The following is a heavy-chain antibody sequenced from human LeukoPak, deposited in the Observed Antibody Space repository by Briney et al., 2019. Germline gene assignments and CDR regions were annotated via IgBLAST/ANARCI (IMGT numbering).Heavy chain of an antibody. Sequence: SETLSLTCTVSGGSISSSSYYWGWIRQPPGXXXXXXXXIYYSGSTYYNPSLKSRVTISVDTSKNQFSLKLSSVTAADTAVYYCARHEKLRYFDWFPIDYWGQGTLVTVSS. CDR2: IYYSGST. CDR3: ARHEKLRYFDWFPIDY. CDR1: GGSISSSSYY. V-gene: IGHV4-39*01. D-gene: IGHD3-9*01. J-gene: IGHJ4*02.